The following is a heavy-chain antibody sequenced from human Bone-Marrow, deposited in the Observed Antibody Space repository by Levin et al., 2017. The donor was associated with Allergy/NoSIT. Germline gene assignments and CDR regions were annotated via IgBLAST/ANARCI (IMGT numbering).Heavy chain of an antibody. CDR2: ISGSGGST. V-gene: IGHV3-23*01. CDR1: GFTFSSYA. CDR3: AKLSFGYCSGGSCYGGIYGGMDV. J-gene: IGHJ6*02. D-gene: IGHD2-15*01. Sequence: GGSLRLSCAASGFTFSSYAMSWVRQAPGKGLEWVSAISGSGGSTYYADSVKGRFTISRDNSKNTLYLQMNSLRAEDTAVYYCAKLSFGYCSGGSCYGGIYGGMDVWGQGTTVTVSS.